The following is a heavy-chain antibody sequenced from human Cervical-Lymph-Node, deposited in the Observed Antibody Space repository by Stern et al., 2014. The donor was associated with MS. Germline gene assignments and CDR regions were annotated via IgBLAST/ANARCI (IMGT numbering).Heavy chain of an antibody. V-gene: IGHV4-4*02. CDR2: IYHAGTT. CDR1: GDSISSSNW. CDR3: VRALGSSSFRYWFDP. D-gene: IGHD6-13*01. J-gene: IGHJ5*02. Sequence: QVQLQESGPGLVKPSGTLSLTCAVSGDSISSSNWWSWVRQSPGKGLEWVGDIYHAGTTNYNSNLKSRLTISEDNSKNQFSLKLTSVTAADTAVYYCVRALGSSSFRYWFDPWGQGTLVIVSS.